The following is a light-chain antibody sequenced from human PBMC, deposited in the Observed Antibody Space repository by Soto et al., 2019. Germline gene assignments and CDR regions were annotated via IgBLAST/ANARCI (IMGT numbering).Light chain of an antibody. CDR1: QSVSSY. CDR3: QQRSNWPPWT. V-gene: IGKV3-11*01. Sequence: EIVLTQSRATLSLSPGERATLSCRASQSVSSYLAWYQQKPGQAPRLLIYDASNRATGIPARFSGSGSGTDFTLTVCSLEPEDFAVFYCQQRSNWPPWTFGQGTKVDI. CDR2: DAS. J-gene: IGKJ1*01.